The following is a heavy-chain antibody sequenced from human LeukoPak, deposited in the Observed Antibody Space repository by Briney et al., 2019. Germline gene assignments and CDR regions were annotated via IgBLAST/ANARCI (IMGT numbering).Heavy chain of an antibody. D-gene: IGHD3-10*01. J-gene: IGHJ4*02. CDR3: AKDRVRGLIQRHFDY. CDR1: GGSIRSYY. CDR2: ISGSGGST. V-gene: IGHV3-23*01. Sequence: ETLSLTCTFSGGSIRSYYWSWVRQAPGKGLEWVSAISGSGGSTYYADSVKGRFTISRDKSKNTRYLQMNSRRADDPAVYYCAKDRVRGLIQRHFDYWRQGTMVNVSS.